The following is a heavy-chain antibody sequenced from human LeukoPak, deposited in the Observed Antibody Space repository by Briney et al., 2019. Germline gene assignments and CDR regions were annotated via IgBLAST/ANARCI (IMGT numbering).Heavy chain of an antibody. CDR2: IYHSGST. D-gene: IGHD6-13*01. J-gene: IGHJ5*02. CDR1: GGSISSSNW. CDR3: ARGGSSRPLGFDP. Sequence: SETLSLTCAVSGGSISSSNWWSWVRQPPGKGLEWIGEIYHSGSTNYNPSLKSRVTISVDKSKNQFSLKLSSVTAADTAVYYCARGGSSRPLGFDPWGQGTLVTASS. V-gene: IGHV4-4*02.